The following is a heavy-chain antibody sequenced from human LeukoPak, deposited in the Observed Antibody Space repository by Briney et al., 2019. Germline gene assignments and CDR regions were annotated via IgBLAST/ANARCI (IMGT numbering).Heavy chain of an antibody. D-gene: IGHD2-21*02. J-gene: IGHJ4*02. Sequence: GGSLRLSCAASGFTFSSYEMNWVRQAPGKGLEWVSYISSSGSTIYYADSVKGRFTISRDNAKNSLYLQMNSLRAEDTAVYYCVEADDSYFDYWGQGTLVTVSS. CDR2: ISSSGSTI. CDR3: VEADDSYFDY. V-gene: IGHV3-48*03. CDR1: GFTFSSYE.